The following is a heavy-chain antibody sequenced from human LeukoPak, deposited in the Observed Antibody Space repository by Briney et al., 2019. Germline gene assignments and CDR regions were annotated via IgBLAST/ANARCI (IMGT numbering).Heavy chain of an antibody. Sequence: GGSLRLSCAASGFNFSSYAMSWVRQAPGKGLEWVSAISGSGGSTYYADSVKGRFTISRDNSKNTLYLQMNSLRAEDTAVHYCASHAPIVVVPAAIGDWFDPWGQGTLVTVSS. V-gene: IGHV3-23*01. CDR3: ASHAPIVVVPAAIGDWFDP. J-gene: IGHJ5*02. D-gene: IGHD2-2*01. CDR2: ISGSGGST. CDR1: GFNFSSYA.